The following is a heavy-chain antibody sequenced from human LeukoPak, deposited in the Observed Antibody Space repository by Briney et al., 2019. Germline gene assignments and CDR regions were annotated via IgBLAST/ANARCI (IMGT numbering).Heavy chain of an antibody. CDR3: ARSSSGYYYTLIDY. D-gene: IGHD3-22*01. CDR2: INSDGSST. J-gene: IGHJ4*02. V-gene: IGHV3-74*01. CDR1: GFTFSSYW. Sequence: PGGSLRLSCAASGFTFSSYWMHWVRQAPGKGLVWVSRINSDGSSTSYADSVKGRFTISRDNAKNSLYLQMNSLGAEDTAVYYCARSSSGYYYTLIDYWGQGTLVTVSS.